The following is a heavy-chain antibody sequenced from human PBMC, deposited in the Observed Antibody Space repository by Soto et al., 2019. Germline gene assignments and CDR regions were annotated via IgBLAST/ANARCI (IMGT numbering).Heavy chain of an antibody. CDR1: GGTFSSYT. J-gene: IGHJ4*02. CDR2: IIPMLGIA. CDR3: ANRGYSYGFVIY. D-gene: IGHD5-18*01. Sequence: QVQLVQSGAEVKKPGSSVKVSCKASGGTFSSYTFSWVRQAPGQGLAWMGRIIPMLGIANYAQKFQGRVTSTADKSTSTAYMELSSLRSEDTAVYYCANRGYSYGFVIYWGQGTLVTVSS. V-gene: IGHV1-69*02.